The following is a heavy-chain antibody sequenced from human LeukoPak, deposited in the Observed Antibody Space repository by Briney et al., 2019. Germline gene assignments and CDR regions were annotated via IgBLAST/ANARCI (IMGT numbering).Heavy chain of an antibody. D-gene: IGHD5-24*01. Sequence: ASVKVSRKASGYTFTSYAMHWVRPAPGQGLEWMGWITPSGGTNYPQKFQGRVAITRDTSITTAYMDLSSLTSDDTAVYYWARDRYGDGFAHFDYWGQGALVTVSS. J-gene: IGHJ4*02. CDR2: ITPSGGT. CDR3: ARDRYGDGFAHFDY. V-gene: IGHV1-2*02. CDR1: GYTFTSYA.